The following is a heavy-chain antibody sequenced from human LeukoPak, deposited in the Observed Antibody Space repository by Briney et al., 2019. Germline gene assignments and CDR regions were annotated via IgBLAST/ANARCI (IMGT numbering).Heavy chain of an antibody. V-gene: IGHV4-34*01. J-gene: IGHJ3*02. CDR3: ASKVMGFAFDI. D-gene: IGHD3-16*01. CDR1: GGSFSGYY. Sequence: PSETLSLTCAVYGGSFSGYYWSWIRQPPGKGLEWIGEINHSGSTNYNPSLKSRVTISVDTSKNQFSLKLSSVTAADTAVYYCASKVMGFAFDIWGQGTMVTVSS. CDR2: INHSGST.